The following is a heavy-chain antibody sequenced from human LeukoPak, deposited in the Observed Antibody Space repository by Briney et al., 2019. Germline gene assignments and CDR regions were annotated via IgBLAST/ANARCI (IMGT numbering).Heavy chain of an antibody. CDR2: INHSGST. V-gene: IGHV4-34*01. J-gene: IGHJ4*02. Sequence: SETLSLTCAVYGGTFSGYYWSWIRQPPGKGLEWIGEINHSGSTNYNPSLKSRVTISVDTSKNQFSLKLSSVTAADTAVYYCARGVGSSGYYEGLNYWGQGTLVTVSS. CDR3: ARGVGSSGYYEGLNY. D-gene: IGHD3-22*01. CDR1: GGTFSGYY.